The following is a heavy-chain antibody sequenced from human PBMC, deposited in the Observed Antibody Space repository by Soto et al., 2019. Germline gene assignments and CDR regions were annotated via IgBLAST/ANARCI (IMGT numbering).Heavy chain of an antibody. D-gene: IGHD5-12*01. CDR1: GYSLTSYG. CDR3: ARGGERWLQGFDS. CDR2: ISGYSGNT. J-gene: IGHJ4*02. V-gene: IGHV1-18*01. Sequence: QVQLVQSGAEVKKPGASVKVSCKASGYSLTSYGISWVRQAPGQGLEWMGWISGYSGNTNYAQKLQGRVTITTDTSTSTAYVELRSLRSDDTAVYYCARGGERWLQGFDSWGQGTLVTVSS.